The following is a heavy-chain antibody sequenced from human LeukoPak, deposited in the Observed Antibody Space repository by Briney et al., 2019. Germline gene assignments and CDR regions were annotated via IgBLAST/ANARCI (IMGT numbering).Heavy chain of an antibody. D-gene: IGHD2-21*01. V-gene: IGHV1-24*01. Sequence: ASVKVSCKVSGYTLTELSMHWVRQAPGKGLEWMGGVDPDDGETIYAQKFQGRVTMTTNTAISTAYMELSSLRSEDTAVYYCARKKASKYWFDTWGQGTLLTVSS. J-gene: IGHJ5*02. CDR3: ARKKASKYWFDT. CDR1: GYTLTELS. CDR2: VDPDDGET.